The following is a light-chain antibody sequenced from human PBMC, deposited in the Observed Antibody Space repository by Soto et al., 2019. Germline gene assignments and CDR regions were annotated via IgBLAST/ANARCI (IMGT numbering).Light chain of an antibody. V-gene: IGKV3-20*01. Sequence: EIVLTQSPATLSLSPWERTTLSCRASERLSSVYLAWYQHRPGQPPRLLIYGASNRATGIPDRFSGSGSGTDFTLIINRLEPEDVAIYYCQQYGGSPRITFGQGTRLEIK. CDR3: QQYGGSPRIT. J-gene: IGKJ5*01. CDR2: GAS. CDR1: ERLSSVY.